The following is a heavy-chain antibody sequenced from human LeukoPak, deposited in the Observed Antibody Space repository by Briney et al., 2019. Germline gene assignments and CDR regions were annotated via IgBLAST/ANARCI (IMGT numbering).Heavy chain of an antibody. J-gene: IGHJ4*02. CDR3: ARDIGEWELLGGNYFDY. CDR1: GGSFSGYY. D-gene: IGHD1-26*01. Sequence: SETLSLTCAVYGGSFSGYYWSWIRQPAGKGLEWIGRIYTSGSTNYNPSLKSRVTMSVDTSKNQFSLKLSSVTAADTAVYYCARDIGEWELLGGNYFDYWGQGTLVTVSS. CDR2: IYTSGST. V-gene: IGHV4-4*07.